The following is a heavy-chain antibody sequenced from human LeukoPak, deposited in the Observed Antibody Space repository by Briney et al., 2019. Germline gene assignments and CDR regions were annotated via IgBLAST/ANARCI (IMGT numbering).Heavy chain of an antibody. V-gene: IGHV3-30*04. Sequence: GGSLRLSCAASGFTFSSYAMHWVRQAPGKGLEWVAVISYDGSNKYYADSVKGRFTISRDNSKNTLYLQMNSLRAEDTAVYYCVRDWYSYGLRVPFDYWGQGTLVTVSS. CDR2: ISYDGSNK. CDR3: VRDWYSYGLRVPFDY. CDR1: GFTFSSYA. D-gene: IGHD5-18*01. J-gene: IGHJ4*02.